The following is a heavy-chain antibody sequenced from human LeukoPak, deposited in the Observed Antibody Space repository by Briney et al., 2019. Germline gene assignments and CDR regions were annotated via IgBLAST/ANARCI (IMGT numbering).Heavy chain of an antibody. J-gene: IGHJ6*02. CDR1: GGTFSSYA. D-gene: IGHD1-26*01. V-gene: IGHV1-69*04. Sequence: ASVKVSCKASGGTFSSYAISWVRQAPGQGLEWMGRIIPILGIANYAQKFQGRVTITADKSTSTAYMELSSLRSEDTAVYYCARDRGIVARGGMDVWGQGTTVTVSS. CDR3: ARDRGIVARGGMDV. CDR2: IIPILGIA.